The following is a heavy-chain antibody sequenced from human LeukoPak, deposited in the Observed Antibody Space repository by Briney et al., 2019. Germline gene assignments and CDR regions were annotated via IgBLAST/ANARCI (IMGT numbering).Heavy chain of an antibody. CDR2: IKSKNDGGTT. CDR1: GFTFGDYG. Sequence: GGSLRLSCTASGFTFGDYGMSWVRQAPGKGLEWIAHIKSKNDGGTTDYAAPVKGRFTISRDDTKNTLYLQMNSLRTEDTAVYYCSIDLPDSSGIYPLDYWGQGTLVTVSS. D-gene: IGHD3-22*01. V-gene: IGHV3-15*01. CDR3: SIDLPDSSGIYPLDY. J-gene: IGHJ4*02.